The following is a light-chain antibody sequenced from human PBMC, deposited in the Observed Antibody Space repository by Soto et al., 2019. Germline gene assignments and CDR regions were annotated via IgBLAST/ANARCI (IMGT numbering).Light chain of an antibody. Sequence: SLRSPPASVSGSRGQWITISSTVTSSDIGVYKYVSWYQPYPGKAPKLMVYGVTNRPSGVSNRFSGSKTGNTASVTISGLQDEEEADYYCFSHRSGDSHVFGTGTRSPS. CDR2: GVT. J-gene: IGLJ1*01. CDR1: SSDIGVYKY. CDR3: FSHRSGDSHV. V-gene: IGLV2-14*01.